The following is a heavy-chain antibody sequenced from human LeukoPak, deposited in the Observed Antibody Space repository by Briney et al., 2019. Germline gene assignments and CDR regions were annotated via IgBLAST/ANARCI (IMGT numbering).Heavy chain of an antibody. CDR2: INPNSGGT. D-gene: IGHD5-12*01. J-gene: IGHJ4*02. CDR1: GYTFTSYG. V-gene: IGHV1-18*01. CDR3: ATGYSGYDDIFDY. Sequence: ASVKVSCKASGYTFTSYGISWVRQAPGRGLEWMGWINPNSGGTNYAQKFQGRVTMTEDTSTDTAYMELSSLRSEDTAVYYCATGYSGYDDIFDYWGQGTLVTVSS.